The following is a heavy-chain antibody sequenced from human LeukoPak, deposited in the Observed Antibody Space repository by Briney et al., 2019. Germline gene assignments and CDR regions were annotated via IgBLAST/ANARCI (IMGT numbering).Heavy chain of an antibody. D-gene: IGHD4-23*01. CDR1: GYTFTSYY. CDR3: ARDNSVEDTAWWFDP. J-gene: IGHJ5*02. CDR2: INPSGGST. Sequence: ASEKVSCKASGYTFTSYYMHWVRQAPGQGLEWMGIINPSGGSTSYAQKFQGRVTMTRDMSTSTDYMELSSLRSEDTAVYYCARDNSVEDTAWWFDPWGQGTLVTVSS. V-gene: IGHV1-46*01.